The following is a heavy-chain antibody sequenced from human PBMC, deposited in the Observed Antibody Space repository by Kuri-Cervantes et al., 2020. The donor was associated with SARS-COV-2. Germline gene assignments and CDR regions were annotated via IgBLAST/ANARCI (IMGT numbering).Heavy chain of an antibody. CDR1: GFTFRSYW. D-gene: IGHD5-18*01. Sequence: GESLKISCAVSGFTFRSYWMSWVRQAPGKGLEYVANINQDGSATYYVDSVKGRFTISRDNTESSLYLQMSSLRAEDTAVYYCVCDTNRVKVYWGQGTLVTVSS. CDR2: INQDGSAT. V-gene: IGHV3-7*02. J-gene: IGHJ4*02. CDR3: VCDTNRVKVY.